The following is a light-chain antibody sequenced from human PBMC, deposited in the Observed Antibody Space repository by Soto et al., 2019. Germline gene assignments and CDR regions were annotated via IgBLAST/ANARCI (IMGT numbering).Light chain of an antibody. CDR2: KAS. CDR1: QSISSW. J-gene: IGKJ1*01. V-gene: IGKV1-5*03. CDR3: QHYNSYWT. Sequence: DIQMTQSPSTLSASVGDRVTITCRASQSISSWLAWYQQKPGKAPKLLIYKASSLESGVQSRFSGSGSGTEFTLTISSLQHDDFATYYCQHYNSYWTFGQGNKVEIK.